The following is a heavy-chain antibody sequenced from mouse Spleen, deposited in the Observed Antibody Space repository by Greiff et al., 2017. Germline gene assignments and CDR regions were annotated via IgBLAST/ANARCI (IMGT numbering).Heavy chain of an antibody. CDR2: INYDGSST. J-gene: IGHJ1*03. CDR3: ARDRGNVYFDV. CDR1: GFTFSDYY. V-gene: IGHV5-16*01. D-gene: IGHD2-1*01. Sequence: EVKLVESEGGLVQPGSSMKLSCTASGFTFSDYYMAWVRQVPEKGLEWVANINYDGSSTYYLDSLKSRFIISRDNAKNILYLQMSSLKSEDTATYYCARDRGNVYFDVWGTGTTVTVSS.